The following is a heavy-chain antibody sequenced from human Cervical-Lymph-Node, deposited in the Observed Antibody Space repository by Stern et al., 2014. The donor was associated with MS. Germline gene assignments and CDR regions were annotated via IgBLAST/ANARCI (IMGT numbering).Heavy chain of an antibody. V-gene: IGHV1-2*06. CDR1: GYTFTAYN. D-gene: IGHD2-15*01. J-gene: IGHJ4*02. CDR3: ATRRGCSGGSCSSRSLDY. CDR2: INPKSGVT. Sequence: QVQLVQSGADVKKPGASVKVSCKASGYTFTAYNMHWLRQAPGQALEWMGRINPKSGVTNYAQKFQDRVTMTRDTSISTVYMELSRLRSNDTAMYYCATRRGCSGGSCSSRSLDYWGQGTRAPASP.